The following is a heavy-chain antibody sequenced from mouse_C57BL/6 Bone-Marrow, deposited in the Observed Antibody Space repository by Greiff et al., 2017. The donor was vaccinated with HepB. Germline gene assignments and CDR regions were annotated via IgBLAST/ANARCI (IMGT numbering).Heavy chain of an antibody. CDR1: GYTFTDYY. CDR3: ERDSTTVGENAMDY. J-gene: IGHJ4*01. Sequence: EVQLQQSGPVLVKPGASVKMSCKASGYTFTDYYMNWVKQSHGKSLEWIGVINPYNGGTSYNQKFKGKATLTVDKSSSTAYMELNSLTSEDSAVYDCERDSTTVGENAMDYWGQGTSVTVSS. V-gene: IGHV1-19*01. CDR2: INPYNGGT. D-gene: IGHD2-13*01.